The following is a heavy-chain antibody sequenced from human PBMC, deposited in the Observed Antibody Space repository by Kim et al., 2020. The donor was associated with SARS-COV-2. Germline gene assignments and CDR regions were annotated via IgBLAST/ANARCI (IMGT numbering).Heavy chain of an antibody. CDR1: GFFFSGYA. J-gene: IGHJ6*02. Sequence: GGSLRLSCTASGFFFSGYAMTWVRQAPGKGLEWVSFISTKSSYIYYGDSLKGRFTVSRDDATNSLYLQMSGLITDDTAVYYCARVRRGDYNYPMDAWGQGTAVTVS. D-gene: IGHD3-10*01. CDR3: ARVRRGDYNYPMDA. CDR2: ISTKSSYI. V-gene: IGHV3-21*01.